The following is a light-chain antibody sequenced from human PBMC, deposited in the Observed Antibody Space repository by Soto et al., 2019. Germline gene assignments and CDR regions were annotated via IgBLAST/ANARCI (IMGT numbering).Light chain of an antibody. CDR3: QQYYSTPLT. CDR2: WAS. V-gene: IGKV4-1*01. Sequence: DIVMTQSPDSLAVSLGERATINCKSSQSIFFSSNHKNYLAWYQQKPGQPPKLLIYWASTRESGVPDRFSGSASGKDFTLTISSLQAEDVAVYYCQQYYSTPLTFGGGNKVEIK. CDR1: QSIFFSSNHKNY. J-gene: IGKJ4*01.